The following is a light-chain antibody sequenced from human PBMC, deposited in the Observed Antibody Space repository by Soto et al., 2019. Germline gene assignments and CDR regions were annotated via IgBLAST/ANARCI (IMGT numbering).Light chain of an antibody. V-gene: IGKV3-11*01. Sequence: EIVLTQSPATLSLSPGERATLSCRASQSVRSSLAWYQQKPCQAPRLLIYDASNRATGIPARFSGSGSETDFTLTISSLEPEDFAVYDCQQRSNSWTFGQGTKVEIK. CDR3: QQRSNSWT. CDR1: QSVRSS. J-gene: IGKJ1*01. CDR2: DAS.